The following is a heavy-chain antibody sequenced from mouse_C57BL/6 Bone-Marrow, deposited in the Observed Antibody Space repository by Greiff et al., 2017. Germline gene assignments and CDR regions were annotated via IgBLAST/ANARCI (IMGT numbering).Heavy chain of an antibody. D-gene: IGHD1-1*01. V-gene: IGHV1-7*01. Sequence: QLQQSGAELAKPGASVKLSCKASGYTFTSYWMHWVKQRPGQGLEWIGYINPSSGYTKYNQKFKDKATLTADKSSSTAYMQLSSLTYEDSAVYYCARPLLLRSAWFAYWGQGTLVTVSA. CDR3: ARPLLLRSAWFAY. CDR1: GYTFTSYW. J-gene: IGHJ3*01. CDR2: INPSSGYT.